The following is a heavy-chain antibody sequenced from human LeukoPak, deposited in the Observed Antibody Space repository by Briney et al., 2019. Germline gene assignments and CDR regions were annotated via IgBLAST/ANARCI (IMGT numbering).Heavy chain of an antibody. CDR2: INPNSGGT. D-gene: IGHD1-26*01. J-gene: IGHJ4*02. CDR1: GYTFTGYY. CDR3: ASHRSSGRKAYDEY. V-gene: IGHV1-2*02. Sequence: ASVKVSCKASGYTFTGYYMHWVRQAPGHGLEWMGWINPNSGGTNYAQKFQGRVTMTRGTSISTAYMELSRLRSDDTAVYYCASHRSSGRKAYDEYWGQGTLVTVSS.